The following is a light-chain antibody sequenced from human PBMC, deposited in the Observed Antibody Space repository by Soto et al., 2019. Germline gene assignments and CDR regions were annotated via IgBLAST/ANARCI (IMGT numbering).Light chain of an antibody. J-gene: IGKJ3*01. CDR3: QESYSTPSVT. V-gene: IGKV1-39*01. CDR1: QSISAY. CDR2: DAS. Sequence: SQLTQSPSSMSASVGDRVTIACLASQSISAYLNWYQQKPGKAPKLLIYDASSLQSGVPSRFSGSGYGTDFTLTISSLQHEDFATYYCQESYSTPSVTFGPGTKVDIK.